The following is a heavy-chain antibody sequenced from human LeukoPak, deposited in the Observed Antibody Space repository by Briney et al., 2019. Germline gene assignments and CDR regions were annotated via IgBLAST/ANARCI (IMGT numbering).Heavy chain of an antibody. J-gene: IGHJ3*02. CDR2: FDPEDGET. Sequence: ASVKVSCKVSGYTLTELSMHWVRQAPGKGLEWMGGFDPEDGETIYAQKFQGGVTMTEDTSTDTAYMELSSLRSEDTAVYYCATGRITMIVVVIDAFDIWGQGTMVTVSS. V-gene: IGHV1-24*01. CDR1: GYTLTELS. CDR3: ATGRITMIVVVIDAFDI. D-gene: IGHD3-22*01.